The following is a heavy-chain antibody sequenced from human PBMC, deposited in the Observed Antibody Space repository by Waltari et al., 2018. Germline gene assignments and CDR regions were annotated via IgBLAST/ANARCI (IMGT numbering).Heavy chain of an antibody. J-gene: IGHJ4*02. D-gene: IGHD4-17*01. V-gene: IGHV4-39*01. Sequence: QLQLQESGPGLVTPSETLSLTCTVSGGSISSSSYYWGWIRQPPGKGLEWIGSIYYSGSTYYNPSLKSRVTISVDTSKNQFSLKLSSVTAADTAVYYCARGAIGVTTYFDYWGQGTLVTVSS. CDR3: ARGAIGVTTYFDY. CDR1: GGSISSSSYY. CDR2: IYYSGST.